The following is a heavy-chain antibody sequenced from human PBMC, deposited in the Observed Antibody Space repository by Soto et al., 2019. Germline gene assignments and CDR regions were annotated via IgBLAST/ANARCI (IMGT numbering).Heavy chain of an antibody. Sequence: QVQLVQSGAEVKKPGASVKVSCKASGYTFTSYGISWVRQAPGQGLEWMGWICAYNGNTNYAQKLQGRVTMTTDTSTSTADMELRSLRSDDTAVYYCARDLGCSSTSCSLAVYYYYGMDVWGQGTTVTVSS. V-gene: IGHV1-18*04. CDR2: ICAYNGNT. CDR3: ARDLGCSSTSCSLAVYYYYGMDV. D-gene: IGHD2-2*01. CDR1: GYTFTSYG. J-gene: IGHJ6*02.